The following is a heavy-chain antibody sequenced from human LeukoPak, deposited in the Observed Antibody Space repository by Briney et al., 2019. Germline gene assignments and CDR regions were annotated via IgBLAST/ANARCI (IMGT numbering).Heavy chain of an antibody. D-gene: IGHD6-19*01. V-gene: IGHV4-39*01. CDR1: GGSISTSSYY. CDR3: ARARGSVAVDY. J-gene: IGHJ4*02. CDR2: IYYSGST. Sequence: PSETLSLTCTVSGGSISTSSYYWGWIRQPPGKGLEWIGSIYYSGSTYYNPSLKSRVTISVDTSKNQFSLKLSSVTAADTAAYYCARARGSVAVDYWGQGTLVSVSS.